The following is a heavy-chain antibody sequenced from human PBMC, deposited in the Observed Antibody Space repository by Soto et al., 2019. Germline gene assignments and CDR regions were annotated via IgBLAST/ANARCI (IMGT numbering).Heavy chain of an antibody. CDR1: GFTFSTYS. CDR3: AKEGLDYKDFDY. D-gene: IGHD4-4*01. CDR2: ISYDGSNK. V-gene: IGHV3-30*18. Sequence: GGSLRLSCAASGFTFSTYSMHWVRQAPGKGLEWVAVISYDGSNKYYADSVKGRFTISRDNSKNTLYLQMNSLRAEDTAVYYCAKEGLDYKDFDYWGQGTLVTVSS. J-gene: IGHJ4*02.